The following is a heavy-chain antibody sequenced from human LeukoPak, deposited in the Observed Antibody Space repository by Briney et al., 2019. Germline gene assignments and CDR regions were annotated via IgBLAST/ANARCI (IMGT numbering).Heavy chain of an antibody. CDR3: AKSTNEWELNSFDH. V-gene: IGHV3-23*01. Sequence: GGTLRLSFAVSGFTFSTFAMSWVRQAPGKGLEWVTSISGSGSGTFYADYVECRFTISRDNSKNTLYLQMNSLRAEDTAVYYCAKSTNEWELNSFDHWGPGSLVTVSS. J-gene: IGHJ4*02. CDR2: ISGSGSGT. D-gene: IGHD4-23*01. CDR1: GFTFSTFA.